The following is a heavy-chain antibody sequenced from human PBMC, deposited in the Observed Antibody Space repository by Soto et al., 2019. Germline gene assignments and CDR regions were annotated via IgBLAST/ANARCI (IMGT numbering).Heavy chain of an antibody. Sequence: PGGSLRLSCVASGFTFSSYAMHWVRQAPGKGLEWVAVIWYDGSNKYYEDSVKGRFTISRDNSKNTLYLQMNSLRAEDTAVYYCARHPSIVCDHFIIDFWGQATRVTVSS. J-gene: IGHJ4*02. V-gene: IGHV3-33*01. CDR2: IWYDGSNK. D-gene: IGHD1-26*01. CDR1: GFTFSSYA. CDR3: ARHPSIVCDHFIIDF.